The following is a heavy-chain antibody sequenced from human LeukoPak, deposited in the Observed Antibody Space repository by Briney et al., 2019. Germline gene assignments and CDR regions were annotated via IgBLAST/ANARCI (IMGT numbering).Heavy chain of an antibody. CDR1: GFTFSSYA. V-gene: IGHV3-48*04. CDR3: ATEGAAVAPYGMDV. J-gene: IGHJ6*02. D-gene: IGHD6-19*01. CDR2: ISSSSTTI. Sequence: PGGSLRLSCAASGFTFSSYAMSWVRQAPGKGLEWASCISSSSTTIYYADSVKGRFTISRGNAKNSLYLQMNSLRAEDTAVYYCATEGAAVAPYGMDVWGQGTTVTVSS.